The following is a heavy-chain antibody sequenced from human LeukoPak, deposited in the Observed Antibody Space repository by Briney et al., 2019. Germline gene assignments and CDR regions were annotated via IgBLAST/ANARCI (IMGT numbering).Heavy chain of an antibody. CDR2: IKQDGSEI. D-gene: IGHD1-26*01. Sequence: PGGSLRLSCAASGFTFSGYWMSWVRQAPGKGLEWVANIKQDGSEIYYVDSVKGRFTISRDNAKNSLYLQMNSLGAEDTAVYYCARDKVMGATHFDYWGQGTLVTVSS. CDR3: ARDKVMGATHFDY. J-gene: IGHJ4*02. V-gene: IGHV3-7*01. CDR1: GFTFSGYW.